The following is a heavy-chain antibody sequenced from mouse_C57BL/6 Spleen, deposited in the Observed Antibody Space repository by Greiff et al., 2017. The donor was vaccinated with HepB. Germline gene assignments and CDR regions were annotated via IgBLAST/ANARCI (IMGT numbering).Heavy chain of an antibody. J-gene: IGHJ1*03. Sequence: QVQLQQPGTELVKPGASVKLSCKASGYTFTSYWMHWVKQRPGQGLAWIGNINPSNGGTNYNEKFKSKATLTVDKSSSTAYMQLSSLTSEDSAVYFCARGVVARYFDVWGTGTTVTVSS. CDR3: ARGVVARYFDV. CDR1: GYTFTSYW. V-gene: IGHV1-53*01. CDR2: INPSNGGT. D-gene: IGHD1-1*01.